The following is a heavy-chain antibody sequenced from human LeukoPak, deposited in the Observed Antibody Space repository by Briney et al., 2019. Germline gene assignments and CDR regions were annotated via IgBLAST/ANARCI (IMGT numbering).Heavy chain of an antibody. CDR2: ISYDGSNK. Sequence: PGGSLRLSCAASGFTFSSYGMHWVRQAPGKGLEWVAVISYDGSNKYYADSVKGRFTISRDNSKNTLYLQMNSLRAEDTAVYYCARGSVGTPPPFDFWGQGTLVTVSS. CDR3: ARGSVGTPPPFDF. V-gene: IGHV3-30*03. CDR1: GFTFSSYG. D-gene: IGHD2-15*01. J-gene: IGHJ4*02.